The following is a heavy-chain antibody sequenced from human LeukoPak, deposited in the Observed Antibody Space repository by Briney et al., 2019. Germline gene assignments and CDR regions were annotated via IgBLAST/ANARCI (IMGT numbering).Heavy chain of an antibody. J-gene: IGHJ4*02. D-gene: IGHD1-26*01. CDR1: GFTFSSYW. CDR3: TTGLRGATTLR. CDR2: IKSKTDGGTT. Sequence: PGGSLRLSCAASGFTFSSYWMSWVRQAPGKGLEWVGRIKSKTDGGTTDYAAPVKGRFTISRDDSKNTLYLQMNSLKTEDTAVYYCTTGLRGATTLRWGQGTLVTVSS. V-gene: IGHV3-15*01.